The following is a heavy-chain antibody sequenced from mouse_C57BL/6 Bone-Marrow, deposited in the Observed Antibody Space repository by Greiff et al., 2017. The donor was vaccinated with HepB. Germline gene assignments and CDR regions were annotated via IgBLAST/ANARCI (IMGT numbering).Heavy chain of an antibody. CDR1: SYTFTSYW. Sequence: QVQLQQPGAELVKPGASVKLSCKASSYTFTSYWMQWVKQRPGQGLEWIGEIDTSDSYTNYNQKFKGKATLTVDTSSSTAYMQLSSLTSEDSAVYYCARPRFAYWGQGTLVTVSA. J-gene: IGHJ3*01. V-gene: IGHV1-50*01. CDR2: IDTSDSYT. CDR3: ARPRFAY.